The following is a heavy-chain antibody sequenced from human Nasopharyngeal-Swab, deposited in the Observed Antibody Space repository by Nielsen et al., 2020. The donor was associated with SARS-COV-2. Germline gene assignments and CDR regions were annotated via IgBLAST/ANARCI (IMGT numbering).Heavy chain of an antibody. J-gene: IGHJ4*02. CDR3: ARCLVLGAARYFDY. V-gene: IGHV1-69*13. CDR2: VIPIFGTA. Sequence: SVKVSCKASGGTFSSYAISWVRQAPGQGLEWMGGVIPIFGTANYAQKFQGRVTITADESTSTAYMELSSLRSEDTAVYYCARCLVLGAARYFDYWGQGTLVTVSS. D-gene: IGHD6-6*01. CDR1: GGTFSSYA.